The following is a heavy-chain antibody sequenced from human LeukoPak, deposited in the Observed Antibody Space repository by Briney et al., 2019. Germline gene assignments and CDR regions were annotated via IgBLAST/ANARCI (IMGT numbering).Heavy chain of an antibody. J-gene: IGHJ6*03. V-gene: IGHV4-4*07. CDR3: AGVVVPAAGHMDV. D-gene: IGHD2-2*01. CDR2: IYTSGST. Sequence: SETLSLTCTVSGGSISSYYWSWLRQPAGKGLEWIGRIYTSGSTNYNPSLKSRVTMSVNTSKNQFSLKLSSVTAADTAVYYCAGVVVPAAGHMDVWGKGTTVTVSS. CDR1: GGSISSYY.